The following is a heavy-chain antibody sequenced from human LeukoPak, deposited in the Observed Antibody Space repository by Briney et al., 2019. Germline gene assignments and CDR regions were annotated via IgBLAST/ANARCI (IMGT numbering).Heavy chain of an antibody. CDR3: ARTSEGYCRGGSCWDYYYYMDV. CDR2: IYSSGT. V-gene: IGHV4-4*07. D-gene: IGHD2-15*01. Sequence: SETLSLTCTVSGGSISSYYLSWIRQPAGKGLEWIGRIYSSGTDYNPSLKSRVTISVDTSKNQFSLKLSSVTAADTAVYYCARTSEGYCRGGSCWDYYYYMDVWAKGPRSPSP. CDR1: GGSISSYY. J-gene: IGHJ6*03.